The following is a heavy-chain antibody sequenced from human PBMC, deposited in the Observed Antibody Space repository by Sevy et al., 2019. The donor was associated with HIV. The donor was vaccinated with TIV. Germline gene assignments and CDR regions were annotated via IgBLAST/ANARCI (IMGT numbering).Heavy chain of an antibody. J-gene: IGHJ4*02. Sequence: GGSLRLSCAASAFTFINYAMTWVRQAPGKGLEWVSSIYPNGDVTFYAESVKGRFIISRDSSKNTLFLQMNSLRAEDTAVYYCAKDFCRTDNCADLFDYWGQGTLVTVSS. CDR1: AFTFINYA. D-gene: IGHD1-20*01. CDR3: AKDFCRTDNCADLFDY. CDR2: IYPNGDVT. V-gene: IGHV3-23*01.